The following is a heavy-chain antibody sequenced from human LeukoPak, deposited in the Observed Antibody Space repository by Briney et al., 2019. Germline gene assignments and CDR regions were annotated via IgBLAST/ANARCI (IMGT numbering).Heavy chain of an antibody. CDR2: ISPNSDVT. CDR1: GYTFTDYY. Sequence: EASVEVSCKASGYTFTDYYIHWVRQAPGQGLEWMGWISPNSDVTNYAQNFQGRVTMTRDTSISTAYMELSGLRSDDTAIYYCSRARDADYWGQGTRVTVSS. D-gene: IGHD3-10*01. J-gene: IGHJ4*02. CDR3: SRARDADY. V-gene: IGHV1-2*02.